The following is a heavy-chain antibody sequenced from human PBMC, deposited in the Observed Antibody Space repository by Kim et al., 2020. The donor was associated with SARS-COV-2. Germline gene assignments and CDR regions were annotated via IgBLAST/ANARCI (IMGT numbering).Heavy chain of an antibody. CDR2: INSGVTDI. V-gene: IGHV3-74*03. Sequence: GGSLRLSCVTSGFPFNTYWMHWVRQAPGKGLAWLSHINSGVTDIKYADSVKGRFTISRDNAKGTLYLQRNSLRAEDMAVYYCATGGLNGHEYWGQGTQVTVSS. CDR1: GFPFNTYW. D-gene: IGHD3-10*01. J-gene: IGHJ1*01. CDR3: ATGGLNGHEY.